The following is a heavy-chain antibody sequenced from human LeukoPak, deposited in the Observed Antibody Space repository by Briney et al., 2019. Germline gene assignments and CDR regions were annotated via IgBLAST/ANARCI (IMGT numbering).Heavy chain of an antibody. Sequence: ASVKVSCKASGYTFTSYAMHWERQAPGQRLEWMGWINAGNGNTKYSQKFQGRVTITRDTSASTAYMELSSLRSEDTAVYYCARDRKLLWFGYWGQGTLVTVSS. CDR3: ARDRKLLWFGY. J-gene: IGHJ4*02. V-gene: IGHV1-3*01. CDR1: GYTFTSYA. CDR2: INAGNGNT. D-gene: IGHD3-10*01.